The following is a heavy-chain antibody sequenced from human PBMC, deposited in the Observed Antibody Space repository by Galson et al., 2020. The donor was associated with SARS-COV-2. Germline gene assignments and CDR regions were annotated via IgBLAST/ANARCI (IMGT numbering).Heavy chain of an antibody. CDR1: GFTFRSYA. Sequence: GGSLRLSCAASGFTFRSYAMSWVRQAPGKGLEWVAGLSGSGGNTYYADSVKGRFTISRDKSKNTLYLQMSSLRADDTAVYYCAKSGPYYDISTGYFVILYYFDSWGQGALVTFSS. CDR2: LSGSGGNT. J-gene: IGHJ4*02. V-gene: IGHV3-23*01. D-gene: IGHD3-9*01. CDR3: AKSGPYYDISTGYFVILYYFDS.